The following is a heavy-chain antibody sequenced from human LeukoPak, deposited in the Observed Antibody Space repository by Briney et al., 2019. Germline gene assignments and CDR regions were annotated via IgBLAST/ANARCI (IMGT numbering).Heavy chain of an antibody. D-gene: IGHD3-3*01. CDR2: ISYDGSNK. Sequence: GRSLRLSCAASGFTFSSYAMHWVRQAPGKGLEWVAVISYDGSNKYYADSVKGRFTISRDNSKNTLYLQMNSLRAEDTAVYYRARDQGGGQDFWSGYQTNYYYGMDVWGQGTTVTVSS. V-gene: IGHV3-30-3*01. CDR1: GFTFSSYA. J-gene: IGHJ6*02. CDR3: ARDQGGGQDFWSGYQTNYYYGMDV.